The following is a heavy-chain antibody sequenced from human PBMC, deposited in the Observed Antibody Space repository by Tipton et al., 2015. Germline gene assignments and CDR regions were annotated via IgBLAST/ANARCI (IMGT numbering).Heavy chain of an antibody. V-gene: IGHV4-61*01. CDR1: GGSVSSGSAYH. CDR2: VSHSDTS. CDR3: ARDLEHGMDV. Sequence: GLVKPSETLSLTCTVSGGSVSSGSAYHWSWIRQPPGKGLEWIGYVSHSDTSHYNPSLKSRVTISVDTSKNQFSLTLNSLTAADTAVYYCARDLEHGMDVWGQGTTVTVSS. J-gene: IGHJ6*02. D-gene: IGHD5-24*01.